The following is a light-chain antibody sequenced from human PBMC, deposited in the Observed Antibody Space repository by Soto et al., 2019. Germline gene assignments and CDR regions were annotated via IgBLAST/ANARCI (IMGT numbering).Light chain of an antibody. J-gene: IGKJ4*01. CDR2: NAS. V-gene: IGKV3-11*01. Sequence: EIVLTQSPATLSLSPGERATLSCRASQSVGSSLAWYQQKPGQAPRLLIYNASNRATGIPARFSGSGSGTDFTLTISSLEPEDFAVYYCQRRYNWPPLTFGGGTKVEIK. CDR3: QRRYNWPPLT. CDR1: QSVGSS.